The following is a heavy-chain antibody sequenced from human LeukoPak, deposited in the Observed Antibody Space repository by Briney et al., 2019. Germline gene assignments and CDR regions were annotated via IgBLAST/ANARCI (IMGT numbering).Heavy chain of an antibody. CDR1: GYTFTGYY. D-gene: IGHD3-10*01. J-gene: IGHJ5*02. V-gene: IGHV1-2*02. Sequence: ASVKVSCKASGYTFTGYYMHWVRQAPGQGLEWMGWINPNSGGTNYAQKFQGRVTMTRDTSISTAYMELSRLRSDDTAVYYCARDFTMVRGVISHSNWFDPWGQGTLVTVSS. CDR3: ARDFTMVRGVISHSNWFDP. CDR2: INPNSGGT.